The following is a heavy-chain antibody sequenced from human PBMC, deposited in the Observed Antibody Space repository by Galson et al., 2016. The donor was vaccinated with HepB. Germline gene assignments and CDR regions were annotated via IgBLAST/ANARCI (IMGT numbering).Heavy chain of an antibody. V-gene: IGHV3-23*01. J-gene: IGHJ4*02. CDR3: ATRPQAQGEPLPSAMRCFDF. D-gene: IGHD1-26*01. Sequence: SLRLSCAASGFTFSNHAMSWVRQAPGEGLEWVSGTSDSGGSTYYADSVEGRFPMSRDNSKNTLYLQMNSLRTEDTAFYYCATRPQAQGEPLPSAMRCFDFWGQGTLVTVSS. CDR2: TSDSGGST. CDR1: GFTFSNHA.